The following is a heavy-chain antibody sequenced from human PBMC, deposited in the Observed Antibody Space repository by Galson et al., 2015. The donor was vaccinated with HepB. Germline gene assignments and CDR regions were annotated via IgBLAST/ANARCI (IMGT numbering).Heavy chain of an antibody. D-gene: IGHD2-2*02. Sequence: LRLSCAASGFTFSSYAMHWVRQAPGKGLEWVAVISYDGSNKYYADSVKGRFTISRDNSKNTLYLQMNSLRAEDTAVYYCAREEGFLGYCSSTSCYTLDYWGQGTLVTVSS. CDR1: GFTFSSYA. CDR2: ISYDGSNK. CDR3: AREEGFLGYCSSTSCYTLDY. J-gene: IGHJ4*02. V-gene: IGHV3-30-3*01.